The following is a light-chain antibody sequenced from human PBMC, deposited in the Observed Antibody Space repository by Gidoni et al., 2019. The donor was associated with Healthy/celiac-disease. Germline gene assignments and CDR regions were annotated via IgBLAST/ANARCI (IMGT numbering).Light chain of an antibody. CDR3: QQSYSTPWT. CDR2: AAS. Sequence: DIQMTQSPSSLSASVGDRVIITCRASQRISSYLNWYQQKPGKAPKLLIYAASSLQSGVPSRFSGSGSGTDFTLTISSLQPEDFATYYCQQSYSTPWTFXXXTKVEIK. CDR1: QRISSY. J-gene: IGKJ1*01. V-gene: IGKV1-39*01.